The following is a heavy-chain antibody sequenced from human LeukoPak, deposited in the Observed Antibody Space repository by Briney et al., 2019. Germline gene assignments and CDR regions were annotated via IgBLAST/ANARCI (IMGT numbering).Heavy chain of an antibody. CDR1: GFTFGDYA. D-gene: IGHD2-2*01. Sequence: GGSLRLSCTASGFTFGDYAMSWFRQAPGKGLEWVGFIRSKAYGGTTEYAAPVKGRFTISRDDSKSIAYLQMNSLKTEDTAVYYCTREGGRGVVVPAALNWFDPWGQGTLVTVSS. CDR3: TREGGRGVVVPAALNWFDP. J-gene: IGHJ5*02. CDR2: IRSKAYGGTT. V-gene: IGHV3-49*03.